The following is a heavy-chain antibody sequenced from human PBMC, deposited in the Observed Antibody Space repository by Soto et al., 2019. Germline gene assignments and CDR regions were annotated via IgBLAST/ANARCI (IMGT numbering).Heavy chain of an antibody. CDR2: IYYSGST. CDR3: AKGGSGSYSNAFDI. D-gene: IGHD3-10*01. CDR1: GGSISSSSYY. V-gene: IGHV4-39*01. Sequence: ETLSLTCTVSGGSISSSSYYWGWIRQPPGKGLEWIGSIYYSGSTYYNPSLKSRVTISVDTSKNQFSLKLSSVTAADTAVYYCAKGGSGSYSNAFDIWGQGTRVTVSS. J-gene: IGHJ3*02.